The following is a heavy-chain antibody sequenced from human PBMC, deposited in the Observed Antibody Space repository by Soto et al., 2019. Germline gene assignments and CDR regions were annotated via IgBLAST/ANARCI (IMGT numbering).Heavy chain of an antibody. CDR1: GGAIGSHY. D-gene: IGHD3-3*01. CDR2: IYSSGST. CDR3: ARGQRFSDWFDP. J-gene: IGHJ5*02. Sequence: LSLTCTISGGAIGSHYWTWIRQPAGKGLEWIGRIYSSGSTQYNPSLQSRVTMSLDTSKNQFSLRLESVTAADTAVYYCARGQRFSDWFDPWGQGTLVTVSS. V-gene: IGHV4-4*07.